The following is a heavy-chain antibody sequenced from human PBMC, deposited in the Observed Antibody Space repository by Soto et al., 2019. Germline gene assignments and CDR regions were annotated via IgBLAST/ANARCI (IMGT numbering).Heavy chain of an antibody. CDR2: IIPIFGTA. D-gene: IGHD3-10*01. J-gene: IGHJ6*02. CDR1: GGTFSSYA. CDR3: ARGYGSGSYLYYCGMDV. V-gene: IGHV1-69*01. Sequence: QVQLVQSGAEVKKPGSSVKVSCKASGGTFSSYAISWVRQAPGQGLEWMGGIIPIFGTANYAQKFQGRVTITADESTSTAYMELSSLRSEDTAVYYCARGYGSGSYLYYCGMDVWGQGTTVTVSS.